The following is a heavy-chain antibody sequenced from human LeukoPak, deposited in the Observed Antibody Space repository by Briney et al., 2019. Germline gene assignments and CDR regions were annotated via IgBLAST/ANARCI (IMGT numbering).Heavy chain of an antibody. Sequence: SVKVSCKASGGTFSSYAIRWVRQAPGQGLGWMGGIIPIFGTANYAQKFQGRVTITADESTSTAYVELSSLRSEDTAVYYCARVVPASIRAYYYYMDVWGKGTTVTVSS. CDR1: GGTFSSYA. V-gene: IGHV1-69*13. J-gene: IGHJ6*03. CDR3: ARVVPASIRAYYYYMDV. CDR2: IIPIFGTA. D-gene: IGHD2-2*02.